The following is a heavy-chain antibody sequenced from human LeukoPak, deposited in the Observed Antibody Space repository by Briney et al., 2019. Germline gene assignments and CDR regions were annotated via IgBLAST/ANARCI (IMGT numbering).Heavy chain of an antibody. CDR3: ARVISSSSSGGDWFDP. D-gene: IGHD6-6*01. V-gene: IGHV3-30*03. CDR2: ISYDGSNK. CDR1: GFTFSSYG. Sequence: GGSLRLSCAASGFTFSSYGMHWVRQAPGKGLEWVAVISYDGSNKYYADSVKGRFTISRDNSKNTLYLQMNSLRAEDTAVYYCARVISSSSSGGDWFDPWGQGTLVTVSS. J-gene: IGHJ5*02.